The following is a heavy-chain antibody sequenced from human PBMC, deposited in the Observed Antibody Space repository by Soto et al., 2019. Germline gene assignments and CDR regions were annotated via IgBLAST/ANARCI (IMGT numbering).Heavy chain of an antibody. D-gene: IGHD6-13*01. Sequence: ASVKVSCKASGYTFTSYYMHWVRQAPGQGLEWMVIINPSGGSTSYAQKFQGRVTMTRDTSTSTVYMELSSLRSEDTAVYYCARSDLSSSFSYYYYGMDVWGQGTTVTVSS. V-gene: IGHV1-46*01. J-gene: IGHJ6*02. CDR3: ARSDLSSSFSYYYYGMDV. CDR1: GYTFTSYY. CDR2: INPSGGST.